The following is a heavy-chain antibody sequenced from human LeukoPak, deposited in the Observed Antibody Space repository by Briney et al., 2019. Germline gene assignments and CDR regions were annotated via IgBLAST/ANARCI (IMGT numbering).Heavy chain of an antibody. D-gene: IGHD2-15*01. CDR1: GFTFSSYS. Sequence: PGGSLRLSRAASGFTFSSYSMNWVRQAPGKGLEWVSYISSSSSTIYYADSVKGRFTISRDNAKNSLYLQMNSLRAEDTAVYYCARGRGRVVAAYFDYWGQGTLVTVSS. J-gene: IGHJ4*02. CDR2: ISSSSSTI. V-gene: IGHV3-48*01. CDR3: ARGRGRVVAAYFDY.